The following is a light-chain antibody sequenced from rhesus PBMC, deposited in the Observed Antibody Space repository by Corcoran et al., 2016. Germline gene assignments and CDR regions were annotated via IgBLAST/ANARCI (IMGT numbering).Light chain of an antibody. CDR1: NIGSKN. Sequence: SYELTQPPSVSAASGQTAMITCGGDNIGSKNVHWYQQKPAQAPVLVIYADSKRPSGIPERFSGSNSGNTATLTISRVEAGEEADYYCQVWDCSSNIFGAGTRLTVL. V-gene: IGLV3-25*02. J-gene: IGLJ1*01. CDR2: ADS. CDR3: QVWDCSSNI.